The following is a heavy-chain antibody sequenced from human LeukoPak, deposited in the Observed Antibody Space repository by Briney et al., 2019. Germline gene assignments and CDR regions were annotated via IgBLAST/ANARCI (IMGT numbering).Heavy chain of an antibody. CDR3: ARDPVTGIDSGYESGMDV. J-gene: IGHJ6*02. V-gene: IGHV1-58*01. CDR1: GFTFTSSA. CDR2: IVVGSGNT. Sequence: SVKVSCKASGFTFTSSAVRWVRQARGQRLEWIGWIVVGSGNTNYAQKFQERVTITRDMSTSTAYMELSSLRSEDTAVYYCARDPVTGIDSGYESGMDVWGQGTTVTVSS. D-gene: IGHD5-12*01.